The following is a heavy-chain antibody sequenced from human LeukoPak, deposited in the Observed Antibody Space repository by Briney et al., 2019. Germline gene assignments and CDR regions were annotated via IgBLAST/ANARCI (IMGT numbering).Heavy chain of an antibody. CDR3: AKEKPTYRTFDY. Sequence: GGSLRLSCAASGFTFSSYGMHWVRQAPGKGLEWVAVISYDGSNKYYADSVKGRFTISRDNSKNTLYLQMNSLRAEDTAVYYCAKEKPTYRTFDYWGQGTLVTVSS. D-gene: IGHD1-7*01. J-gene: IGHJ4*02. CDR1: GFTFSSYG. CDR2: ISYDGSNK. V-gene: IGHV3-30*18.